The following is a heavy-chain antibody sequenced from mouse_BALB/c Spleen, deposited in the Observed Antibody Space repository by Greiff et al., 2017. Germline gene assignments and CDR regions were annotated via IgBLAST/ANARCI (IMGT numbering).Heavy chain of an antibody. V-gene: IGHV3-2*02. CDR2: ISYSGST. D-gene: IGHD1-2*01. J-gene: IGHJ1*01. Sequence: EVKLMESGPGLVKPSQSLSLTCTVTGYSITSDYAWNWIRQFPGNKLEWMGYISYSGSTSYNPSLKSRISITRDTSKNQFFLQLNSVTTEDTATYYCARNYGYVGYFDVWGAGTTVTVSS. CDR1: GYSITSDYA. CDR3: ARNYGYVGYFDV.